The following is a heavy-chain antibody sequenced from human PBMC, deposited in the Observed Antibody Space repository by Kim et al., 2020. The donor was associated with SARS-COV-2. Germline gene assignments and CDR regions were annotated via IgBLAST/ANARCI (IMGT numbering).Heavy chain of an antibody. CDR1: GFTFSSYA. D-gene: IGHD5-12*01. CDR2: ITGSGGTT. J-gene: IGHJ4*02. V-gene: IGHV3-23*01. CDR3: AKLPTGYDPYYFDY. Sequence: GGSLRLSCAASGFTFSSYAMTWVRQAPGKGLEWVSTITGSGGTTYYADSVKGRFTISRDNSKNTLNLQMNRLRGEDTAVYYCAKLPTGYDPYYFDYWGQG.